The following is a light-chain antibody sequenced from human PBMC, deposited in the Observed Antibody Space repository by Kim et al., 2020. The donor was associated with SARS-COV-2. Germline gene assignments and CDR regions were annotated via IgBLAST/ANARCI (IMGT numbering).Light chain of an antibody. CDR1: GSDFAYYNY. Sequence: QSALTQPASVSGSPGQSITISCTGSGSDFAYYNYVSWYQQHPGKAPKLLIFGVNKRPSGVSSRFSGSKSGNTASLTISELQAEDEADYYCCLYPITTWVFGGGTK. CDR2: GVN. CDR3: CLYPITTWV. J-gene: IGLJ3*02. V-gene: IGLV2-14*03.